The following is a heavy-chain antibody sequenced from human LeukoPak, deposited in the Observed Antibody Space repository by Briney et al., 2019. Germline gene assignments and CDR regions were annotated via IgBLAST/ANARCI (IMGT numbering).Heavy chain of an antibody. D-gene: IGHD1-26*01. CDR1: GFTFSNYG. Sequence: GGSLRLSCAASGFTFSNYGMSWVRQAPGKGLEWVSGISDTGGTTYYADSVKGRFTISRDNSKNTLYLQMNSLRAEDTAVYYCSPSSGSDAFDIWGQGTMVTVSS. V-gene: IGHV3-23*01. CDR3: SPSSGSDAFDI. J-gene: IGHJ3*02. CDR2: ISDTGGTT.